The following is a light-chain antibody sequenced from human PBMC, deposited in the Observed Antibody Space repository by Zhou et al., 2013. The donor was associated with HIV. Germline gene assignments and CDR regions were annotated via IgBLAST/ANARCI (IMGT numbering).Light chain of an antibody. Sequence: VLTQSPGTLSLSPGERATLSCRASQSVSNNYLAWYQQKPGQAPRLLIYGASSRATGIPDRFSGSGSGTDFTLTISRLEPEDFAVYYCQQYGSSPWTFGQGTKVE. CDR3: QQYGSSPWT. V-gene: IGKV3-20*01. J-gene: IGKJ1*01. CDR1: QSVSNNY. CDR2: GAS.